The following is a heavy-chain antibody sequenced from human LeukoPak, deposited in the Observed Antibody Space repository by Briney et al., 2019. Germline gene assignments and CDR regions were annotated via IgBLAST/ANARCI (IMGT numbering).Heavy chain of an antibody. D-gene: IGHD3-22*01. CDR1: GSTFSSYA. J-gene: IGHJ4*02. CDR3: ARDRATYYYDSSGLGLGY. Sequence: PGGSLRLSCAASGSTFSSYAMHWVRQAPGKGLEWVAVISYDGSNKYYADSVKGRFTISRDNSKNTLYLQMNSLRAEDTAVYYCARDRATYYYDSSGLGLGYWGQGTLVTVSS. V-gene: IGHV3-30-3*01. CDR2: ISYDGSNK.